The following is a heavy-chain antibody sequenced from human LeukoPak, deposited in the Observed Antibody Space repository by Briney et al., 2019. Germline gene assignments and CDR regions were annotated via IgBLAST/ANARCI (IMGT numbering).Heavy chain of an antibody. CDR1: GFFFDDYG. Sequence: GGSLRLSCVASGFFFDDYGMHWVRQVPGKGLEWVSGISWQSRTRKYADSVRGRFTISRDNAKNSLYLQMNSLRAEDTAVYYCARICGGDCSSYGMDVWGQGTTVTVSS. D-gene: IGHD2-21*02. J-gene: IGHJ6*02. V-gene: IGHV3-9*01. CDR3: ARICGGDCSSYGMDV. CDR2: ISWQSRTR.